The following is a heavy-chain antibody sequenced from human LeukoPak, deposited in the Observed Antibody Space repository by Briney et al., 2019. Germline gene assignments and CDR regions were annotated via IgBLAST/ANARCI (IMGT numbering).Heavy chain of an antibody. Sequence: GESLKISCKGSGYSFTSYWIGWVRQMPGKGLEWMGIIYPGDSDTRYSPSFQGQVTISADKSISTAYLQWSSLKASDTAMYYCARGYKAQYCSGGSCYPYYYYYGMDVWGQGTRSPSP. J-gene: IGHJ6*02. CDR2: IYPGDSDT. D-gene: IGHD2-15*01. V-gene: IGHV5-51*01. CDR1: GYSFTSYW. CDR3: ARGYKAQYCSGGSCYPYYYYYGMDV.